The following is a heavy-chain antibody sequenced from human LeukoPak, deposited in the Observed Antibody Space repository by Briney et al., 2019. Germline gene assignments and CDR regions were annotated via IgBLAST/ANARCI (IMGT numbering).Heavy chain of an antibody. Sequence: PLETLSLTCTVSGGSISSSSYYWGWIRQPPGKGLEWIGSIYYSGSTYYNPSLKSRVTISVDTSKNQFSLKLSSVTAADTAVYYCARQERYFDWLLYYFDYWGQGTLVTVSS. D-gene: IGHD3-9*01. V-gene: IGHV4-39*01. CDR3: ARQERYFDWLLYYFDY. J-gene: IGHJ4*02. CDR2: IYYSGST. CDR1: GGSISSSSYY.